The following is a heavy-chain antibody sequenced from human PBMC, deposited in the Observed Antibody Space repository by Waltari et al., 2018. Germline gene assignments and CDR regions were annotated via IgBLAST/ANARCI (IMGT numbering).Heavy chain of an antibody. Sequence: QVQLQESGPGLVKPSQTPSLTSTVSGGSISSGSYHWCWLRQPAGKGLEWIGRIYTSGSTNYNPSLKSRVTISVDTSKNQFSLKLSSVTAADTAVYYCASMVRDGYNLGSDYWGQGTLVTVSS. V-gene: IGHV4-61*02. D-gene: IGHD5-12*01. J-gene: IGHJ4*02. CDR1: GGSISSGSYH. CDR3: ASMVRDGYNLGSDY. CDR2: IYTSGST.